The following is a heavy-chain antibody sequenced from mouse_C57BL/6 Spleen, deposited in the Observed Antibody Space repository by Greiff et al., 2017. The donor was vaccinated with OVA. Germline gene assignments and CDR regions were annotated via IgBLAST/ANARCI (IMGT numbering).Heavy chain of an antibody. CDR1: GFTFSSYA. D-gene: IGHD1-1*01. CDR3: ARDGDLYYGSSYCDY. J-gene: IGHJ2*01. Sequence: EVQGVESGGGLVKPGGSLKLSCAASGFTFSSYAMSWVRQTPEKRLEWVATISDGGSYTYYPDNVKGRFTSSRDNAKNNLYLQMSHLKSEDTAMYYCARDGDLYYGSSYCDYWGQGTTLTVSS. CDR2: ISDGGSYT. V-gene: IGHV5-4*01.